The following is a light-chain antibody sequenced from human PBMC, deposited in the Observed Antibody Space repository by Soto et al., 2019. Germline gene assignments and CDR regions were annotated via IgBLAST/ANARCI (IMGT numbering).Light chain of an antibody. CDR2: SND. CDR1: TSNIGSNI. CDR3: AAWDDSLNAYV. J-gene: IGLJ1*01. Sequence: QSVLTQPPSASGAPGQRVTISCSGSTSNIGSNIVSWYRQLPGTAPKLLIYSNDQRPSGVPDRFSGSKSGTSASLAISGLQSEDEDDYSCAAWDDSLNAYVFGTGTKLTVL. V-gene: IGLV1-44*01.